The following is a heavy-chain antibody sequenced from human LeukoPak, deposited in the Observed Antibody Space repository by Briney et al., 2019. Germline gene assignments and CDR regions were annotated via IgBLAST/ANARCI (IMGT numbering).Heavy chain of an antibody. J-gene: IGHJ3*02. CDR1: GYSISSGYY. Sequence: SKTLSLTCAVSGYSISSGYYWGWIRQPPGKGLEWIGSIYHSGSTYYNPSLKSRVTISVDTSKDQFSLKLSSVTAADTAVYYCARQGGSAGGAFDIWGQGTMVTVSS. CDR3: ARQGGSAGGAFDI. CDR2: IYHSGST. V-gene: IGHV4-38-2*01. D-gene: IGHD3-10*01.